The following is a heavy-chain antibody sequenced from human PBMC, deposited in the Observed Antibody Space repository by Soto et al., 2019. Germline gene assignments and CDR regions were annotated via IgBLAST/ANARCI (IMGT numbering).Heavy chain of an antibody. J-gene: IGHJ4*02. CDR3: ATRSFYCSGGSCYYVSPLYY. D-gene: IGHD2-15*01. CDR2: INHSGST. Sequence: PSETLSLTCAVYGGSFSGYYWSWIRQPPGKGLEWIGEINHSGSTNYNPSLKSRVTISVDTSKNQFSLKLSSVTAADTAVYYCATRSFYCSGGSCYYVSPLYYWAQRTLVTVS. V-gene: IGHV4-34*01. CDR1: GGSFSGYY.